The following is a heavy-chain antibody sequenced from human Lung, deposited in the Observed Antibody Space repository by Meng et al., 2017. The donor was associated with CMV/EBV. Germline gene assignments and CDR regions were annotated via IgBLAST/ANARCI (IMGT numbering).Heavy chain of an antibody. CDR2: MNPNSGNT. CDR1: YTSTSYV. CDR3: ARMGRYCSGGSCLRYFDY. J-gene: IGHJ4*02. Sequence: YTSTSYVINWVRQAAGHALEWMGWMNPNSGNTGFAQKFQGRVTITRNTSISTAYMEVRSLRFEDTAVYYCARMGRYCSGGSCLRYFDYWGQGTLVTVSS. V-gene: IGHV1-8*01. D-gene: IGHD2-15*01.